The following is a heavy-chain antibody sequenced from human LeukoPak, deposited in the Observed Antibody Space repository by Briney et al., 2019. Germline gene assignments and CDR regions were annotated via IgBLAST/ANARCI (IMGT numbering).Heavy chain of an antibody. D-gene: IGHD3-10*01. J-gene: IGHJ5*02. CDR1: GFSLSTSGVG. CDR3: AHSPLVWFGELWRYNWFDP. V-gene: IGHV2-5*02. Sequence: SGPTLVNPTQTLTLTCTFSGFSLSTSGVGVGWIRQPPGKALEWLALIYWDDDKRYSPSLKSRLTITKDTSKNQVVLTMTNMDPVDTATYYCAHSPLVWFGELWRYNWFDPWGQGTLVTVSS. CDR2: IYWDDDK.